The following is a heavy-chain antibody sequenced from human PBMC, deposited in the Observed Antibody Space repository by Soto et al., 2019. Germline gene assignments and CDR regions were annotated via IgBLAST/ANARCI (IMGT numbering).Heavy chain of an antibody. V-gene: IGHV1-2*02. CDR2: INPKSGGT. CDR3: ASSGGWYYFDY. CDR1: GYTFTGYY. J-gene: IGHJ4*02. Sequence: ASVKVSCKASGYTFTGYYMHGVRQAPGQGLEWMGWINPKSGGTNYAQKFQGRVTMTRDTSISTAYMELSRLRSDDTAVYYCASSGGWYYFDYWGQGTLVTVSS. D-gene: IGHD6-19*01.